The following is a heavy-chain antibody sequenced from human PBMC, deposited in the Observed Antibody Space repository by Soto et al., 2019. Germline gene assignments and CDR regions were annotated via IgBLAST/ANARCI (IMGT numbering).Heavy chain of an antibody. Sequence: QVLLQESGPGLVKSSQTLSLTCTVSGDSLSGGDYYWIWIRQPPGQGLEWIGDIYYTGFTFYNPSLKSRLTISLDSSKNQFSLRLNSVTAADTAVYFCARAYRINGWSDYFFDYWGQGTLVTVSS. CDR1: GDSLSGGDYY. J-gene: IGHJ4*02. V-gene: IGHV4-30-4*08. D-gene: IGHD6-19*01. CDR3: ARAYRINGWSDYFFDY. CDR2: IYYTGFT.